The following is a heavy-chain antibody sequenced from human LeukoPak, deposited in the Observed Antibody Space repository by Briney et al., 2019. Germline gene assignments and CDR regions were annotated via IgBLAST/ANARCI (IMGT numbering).Heavy chain of an antibody. J-gene: IGHJ4*02. D-gene: IGHD5-12*01. V-gene: IGHV3-9*01. CDR1: GFTFDDYA. CDR2: INWNSDSI. CDR3: AINGGGDSGYGNFDY. Sequence: GGSLRLSCAVSGFTFDDYAMHWVRQVPGRGLEWVSGINWNSDSIGYADSVKGRFTTSRDNAKNSLYLQMNSLRAEDTAFYFCAINGGGDSGYGNFDYWGQGTLVTVSS.